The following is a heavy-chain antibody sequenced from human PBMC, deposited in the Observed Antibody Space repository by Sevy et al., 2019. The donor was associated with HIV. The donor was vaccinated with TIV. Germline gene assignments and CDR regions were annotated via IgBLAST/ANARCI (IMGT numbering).Heavy chain of an antibody. CDR3: ASGLVTTKLHY. J-gene: IGHJ4*02. Sequence: GGSLRLSCAASGFTFSSYGMHWVRQAPGKGLEWVGVIWYDGSDKYYADSVKGRFTISRDNSKNTLYLQMNSVRAEDTAVYYCASGLVTTKLHYWGQGTLVTVSS. CDR1: GFTFSSYG. V-gene: IGHV3-33*08. CDR2: IWYDGSDK. D-gene: IGHD4-17*01.